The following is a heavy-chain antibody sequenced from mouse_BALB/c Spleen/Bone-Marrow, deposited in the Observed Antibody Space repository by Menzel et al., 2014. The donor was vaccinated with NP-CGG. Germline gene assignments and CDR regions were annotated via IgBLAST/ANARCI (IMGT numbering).Heavy chain of an antibody. CDR3: AIYYYGSSYAMDY. V-gene: IGHV1-18*01. CDR2: INPNNGGT. J-gene: IGHJ4*01. D-gene: IGHD1-1*01. Sequence: EVQLQESGHELVKPGASVKIPCKASGYTFTDYNMDWVKQSHGKSLEWIGDINPNNGGTIYNQKFKGKATLTVDKSSSTAYMELRSLTSEDTAVYYCAIYYYGSSYAMDYWGQGTSVTGSS. CDR1: GYTFTDYN.